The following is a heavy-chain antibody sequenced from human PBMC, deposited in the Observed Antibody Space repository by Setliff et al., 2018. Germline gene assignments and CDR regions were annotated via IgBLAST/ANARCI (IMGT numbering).Heavy chain of an antibody. J-gene: IGHJ4*02. CDR3: ARGRNIAARLLDS. Sequence: PSETLSLTCTVSGGSINSGVYYWGWIRQPPGKGLEWIGRIYHGGDTYYNASLKSRLTISVDTSRDQFSLKLISMIAADTAVYYCARGRNIAARLLDSWGQGTLVTVSS. CDR1: GGSINSGVYY. CDR2: IYHGGDT. D-gene: IGHD6-6*01. V-gene: IGHV4-39*01.